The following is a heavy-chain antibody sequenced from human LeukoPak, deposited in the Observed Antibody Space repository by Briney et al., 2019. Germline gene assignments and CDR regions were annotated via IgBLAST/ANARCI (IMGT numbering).Heavy chain of an antibody. Sequence: GASVKVSCKASGGTFSSYAISWVRQAPGQGLEWMGWMNPNSGNTGYAQKFQGRVTMTRNTSISTAYMELSSLRSEDTAVYYCARGGSKLRFLEWLPGYGMDVWGQGTTVTVSS. CDR1: GGTFSSYA. CDR3: ARGGSKLRFLEWLPGYGMDV. J-gene: IGHJ6*02. V-gene: IGHV1-8*02. D-gene: IGHD3-3*01. CDR2: MNPNSGNT.